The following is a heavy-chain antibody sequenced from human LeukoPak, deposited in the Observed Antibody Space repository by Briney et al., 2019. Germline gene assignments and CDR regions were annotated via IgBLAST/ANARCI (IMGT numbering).Heavy chain of an antibody. Sequence: RGSPRVSSVPPGFTFSSYGMHWVRQAPRKGLGWVSVLYNNGSNKNYADSVKGRFPISRDNSKNTLYLQMNSLRAEDTAVYYCAKGPSTVVTHYYFDYWGQGTLVTVSS. J-gene: IGHJ4*02. CDR3: AKGPSTVVTHYYFDY. CDR1: GFTFSSYG. V-gene: IGHV3-30*02. D-gene: IGHD4-23*01. CDR2: LYNNGSNK.